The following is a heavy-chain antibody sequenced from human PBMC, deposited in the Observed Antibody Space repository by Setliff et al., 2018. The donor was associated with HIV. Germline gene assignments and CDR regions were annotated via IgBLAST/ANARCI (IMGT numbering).Heavy chain of an antibody. V-gene: IGHV4-38-2*01. J-gene: IGHJ5*02. CDR3: ARNHYYGSGKNRWFDP. Sequence: SETLSLTCAVYGYPIDSGFYWGWIRQTPGKGLEWIASSYHTGSKYYNPSLKRRVTISVDTSKNQFSLKLTSATAADTAVYYCARNHYYGSGKNRWFDPWGQGMLVTVSS. D-gene: IGHD3-10*01. CDR1: GYPIDSGFY. CDR2: SYHTGSK.